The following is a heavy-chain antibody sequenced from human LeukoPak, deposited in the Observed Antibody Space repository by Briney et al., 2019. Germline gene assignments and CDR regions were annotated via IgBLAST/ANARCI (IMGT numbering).Heavy chain of an antibody. CDR3: ARHLSGGAFDI. CDR1: GYTFTSCW. Sequence: GESLKISCKGSGYTFTSCWIGWVRQKPGKGLEWMGIIYPGDSDTRYSPSFQGQVTISADKSISTAYLQWSSLKASDTAMHYCARHLSGGAFDIWGQGTMVTVSS. V-gene: IGHV5-51*01. D-gene: IGHD2/OR15-2a*01. J-gene: IGHJ3*02. CDR2: IYPGDSDT.